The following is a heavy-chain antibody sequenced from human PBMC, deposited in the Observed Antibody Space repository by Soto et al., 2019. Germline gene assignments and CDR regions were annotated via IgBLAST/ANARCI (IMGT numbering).Heavy chain of an antibody. Sequence: GGSLRLSCAASGFTFSSYWMSWVRQAPGKGLEWVANIKQDGSEKYYVDSVKGRFTISRDNAKNSLYLQMNSLRAEDTAVYYCARAPASPYSSGWYMNYWGQGTLVTVSS. CDR3: ARAPASPYSSGWYMNY. D-gene: IGHD6-19*01. J-gene: IGHJ4*02. CDR2: IKQDGSEK. CDR1: GFTFSSYW. V-gene: IGHV3-7*01.